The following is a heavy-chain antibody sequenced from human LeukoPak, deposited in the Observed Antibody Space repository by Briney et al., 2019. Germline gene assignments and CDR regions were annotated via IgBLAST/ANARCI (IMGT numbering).Heavy chain of an antibody. D-gene: IGHD5-24*01. V-gene: IGHV1-69*06. CDR2: IIPIFGTA. Sequence: ASVKVSCKASGGTFSSYAISWVRQAPGQGREWMGGIIPIFGTANYAQKFQGRVTITADKSTSTAYMELSSLRSEDTAVYYCAREGGWLQLSRGSFDYWGQGTLVTVSS. CDR1: GGTFSSYA. CDR3: AREGGWLQLSRGSFDY. J-gene: IGHJ4*02.